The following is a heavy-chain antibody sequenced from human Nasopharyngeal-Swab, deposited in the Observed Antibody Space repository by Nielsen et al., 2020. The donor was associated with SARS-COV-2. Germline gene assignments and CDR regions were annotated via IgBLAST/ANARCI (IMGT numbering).Heavy chain of an antibody. Sequence: GEALKISCAVSGFTFSNAWMNWVRQAPGKGLEWVGRIKSKTDGGTTDYAAPVKGRFTSSRDDSKNTLYLQMNSLKTEDTAVYHCTTDNARAMTVWGQGALVTVSS. CDR2: IKSKTDGGTT. CDR1: GFTFSNAW. V-gene: IGHV3-15*07. D-gene: IGHD3-10*02. CDR3: TTDNARAMTV. J-gene: IGHJ4*02.